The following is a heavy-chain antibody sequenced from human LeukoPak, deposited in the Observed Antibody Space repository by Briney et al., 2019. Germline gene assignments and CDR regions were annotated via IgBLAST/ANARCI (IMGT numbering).Heavy chain of an antibody. CDR1: GFTFSSYA. V-gene: IGHV3-30*04. CDR2: ISYDGSNK. CDR3: ASRGFDP. J-gene: IGHJ5*02. Sequence: GGSLRLSCAASGFTFSSYAMHWVCQAPGKGLEWVAVISYDGSNKYYADSVKGRFTISRDNSKDTLYLQMNSLRAEDTAVYYCASRGFDPWGQGTLVTVSS.